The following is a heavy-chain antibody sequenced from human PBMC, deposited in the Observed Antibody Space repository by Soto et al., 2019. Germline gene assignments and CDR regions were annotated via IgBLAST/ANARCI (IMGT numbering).Heavy chain of an antibody. V-gene: IGHV3-73*01. Sequence: PGESLKISCAASGFTFSGSAMHWVRQASGKGLGWVGRIRSKANSYATAYAASVKGRFTISRDDSKNTAYLQMNSLKTEDTAVYYCTRLGSPKGGMDVWGQGTTVTVSS. J-gene: IGHJ6*02. CDR3: TRLGSPKGGMDV. CDR1: GFTFSGSA. CDR2: IRSKANSYAT. D-gene: IGHD6-13*01.